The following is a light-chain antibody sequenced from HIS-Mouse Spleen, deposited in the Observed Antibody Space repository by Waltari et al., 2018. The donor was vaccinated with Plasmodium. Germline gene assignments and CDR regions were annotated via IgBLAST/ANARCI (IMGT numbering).Light chain of an antibody. CDR3: SSYTSSSTPHYV. J-gene: IGLJ1*01. Sequence: QSALTQPASVSGSPGPSITISCTGTSSDVGGYNYVPWYQQHPGKAPKLMIYEVSNRPSGVSNRFSGSKSGNTASLTISGLQAEDEADYYCSSYTSSSTPHYVFGTGTKVTVL. CDR1: SSDVGGYNY. V-gene: IGLV2-14*01. CDR2: EVS.